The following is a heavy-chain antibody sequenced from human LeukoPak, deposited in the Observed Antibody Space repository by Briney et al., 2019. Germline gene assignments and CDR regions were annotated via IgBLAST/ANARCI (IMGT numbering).Heavy chain of an antibody. J-gene: IGHJ4*02. Sequence: ASVKVSCKASGYTFTGYYMHWLRQAPGQGLEWMGWINPNSGGTNYAQKFQGRVTMTRGTSISTAYMELSRLRSDDTAVYYCATSRGYCSSTSCRDDYYFDYWGQGTLVTVSS. CDR2: INPNSGGT. CDR1: GYTFTGYY. D-gene: IGHD2-2*01. CDR3: ATSRGYCSSTSCRDDYYFDY. V-gene: IGHV1-2*02.